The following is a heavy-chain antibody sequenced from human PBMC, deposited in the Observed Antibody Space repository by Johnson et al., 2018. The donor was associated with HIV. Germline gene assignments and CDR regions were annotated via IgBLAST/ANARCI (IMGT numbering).Heavy chain of an antibody. D-gene: IGHD3-22*01. CDR3: ARVGDGSGYYFDAFDI. V-gene: IGHV3-30*02. CDR1: GFTFSSYG. CDR2: IRYDGSNK. J-gene: IGHJ3*02. Sequence: QVLLVESGGGLVQPGGSLRLSCAASGFTFSSYGMHWVRQAPGKGLEWVAFIRYDGSNKYYADSVKGRFTISRDNAKNSLYLQMNSLRAEDTAVYYCARVGDGSGYYFDAFDIWGQGTMVTVSS.